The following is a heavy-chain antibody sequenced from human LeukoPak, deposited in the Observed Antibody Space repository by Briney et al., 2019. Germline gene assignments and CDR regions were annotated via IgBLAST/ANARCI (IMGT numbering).Heavy chain of an antibody. CDR1: GGSFSGYY. J-gene: IGHJ3*02. CDR2: INHSGST. D-gene: IGHD6-13*01. Sequence: PSGTLSLTCAVYGGSFSGYYWSWIRQPPGKGLEWIGEINHSGSTNYNPSLKSRVTISVDTSKNQFSLKLSSVTAADTAVYYCARAGWQQLVSAFDIWGQGTMVTVSS. CDR3: ARAGWQQLVSAFDI. V-gene: IGHV4-34*01.